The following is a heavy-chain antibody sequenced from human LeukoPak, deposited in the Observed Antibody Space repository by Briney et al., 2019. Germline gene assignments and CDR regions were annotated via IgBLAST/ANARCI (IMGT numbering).Heavy chain of an antibody. CDR1: GFTVSSNY. CDR2: IYSGGST. CDR3: ARDRDGGYYFDY. J-gene: IGHJ4*02. D-gene: IGHD6-6*01. V-gene: IGHV3-53*01. Sequence: GGSQRLSCAASGFTVSSNYMSWVRQAPGKGLEWVSVIYSGGSTYYADSVKGRFTISRDNSKNTLYLQMDSLRAEDTAVYYCARDRDGGYYFDYWGQGTLVTVSS.